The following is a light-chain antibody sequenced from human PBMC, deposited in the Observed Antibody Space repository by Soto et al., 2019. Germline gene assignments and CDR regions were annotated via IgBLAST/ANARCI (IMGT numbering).Light chain of an antibody. CDR2: DAY. V-gene: IGKV3-11*01. CDR1: QSVSPY. J-gene: IGKJ3*01. CDR3: QERTNWPPGIT. Sequence: ETVLTQSPATLSLSPGDRATLSCRTSQSVSPYLAWYQQRPGQAPRLLIYDAYNRAAGIPARFSGSGSGTDFTLTMSSLEPEDFAVYYCQERTNWPPGITFGPGTTVDIK.